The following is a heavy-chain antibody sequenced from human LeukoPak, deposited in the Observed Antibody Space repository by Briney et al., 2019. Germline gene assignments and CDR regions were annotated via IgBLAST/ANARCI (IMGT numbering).Heavy chain of an antibody. V-gene: IGHV4-61*02. Sequence: SETPSLTCSVSGASVSTTAYFWNWIRQPAGEGLEWIGRIYASGYVQYNPSLKSRVTMSLDTSKNQLSLNMNPVTAADSAVYFCASYREAYDLYPHGLDVWGRGTVVTVS. CDR3: ASYREAYDLYPHGLDV. CDR2: IYASGYV. D-gene: IGHD5-24*01. J-gene: IGHJ3*01. CDR1: GASVSTTAYF.